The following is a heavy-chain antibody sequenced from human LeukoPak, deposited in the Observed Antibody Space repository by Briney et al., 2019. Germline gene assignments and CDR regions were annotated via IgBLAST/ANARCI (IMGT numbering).Heavy chain of an antibody. CDR2: IRSKAYGGTT. Sequence: PGGSLRLSCAASGFTFSSYAMSWVRQAPGKGLEWVGFIRSKAYGGTTEYAASVKGRFTISRDDSKSIAYLQMNSLKTEDTAVYYCTRDSGGATIFDYWGQGTLVTVSS. CDR1: GFTFSSYA. CDR3: TRDSGGATIFDY. D-gene: IGHD1-26*01. J-gene: IGHJ4*02. V-gene: IGHV3-49*04.